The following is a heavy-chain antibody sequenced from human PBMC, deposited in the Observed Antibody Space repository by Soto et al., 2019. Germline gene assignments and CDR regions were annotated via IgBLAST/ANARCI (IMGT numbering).Heavy chain of an antibody. CDR3: ARDRQPRSYTYTGMDV. CDR1: GGSITSSNW. CDR2: IYYSGST. D-gene: IGHD4-4*01. Sequence: QVQLQESGPGLVKPSGTLFLTCAVSGGSITSSNWWSWVRQPPGKGLEWIGEIYYSGSTNYNPSLKSRVDMSVDMSKNQFSLHLSSVTAADTAVYFCARDRQPRSYTYTGMDVWGQGTKVTVSS. J-gene: IGHJ6*02. V-gene: IGHV4-4*02.